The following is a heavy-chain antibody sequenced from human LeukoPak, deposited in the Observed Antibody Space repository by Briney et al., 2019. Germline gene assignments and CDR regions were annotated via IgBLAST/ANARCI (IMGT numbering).Heavy chain of an antibody. Sequence: GGSLRLSCAASGFTFDDYAMHWVRQAPGKGLEWVSGISWNSGSIGYADSVKGRFTISRDNAKNSLYLQMNSLRAEDTALYYCAKVKTKAVAASGAFDIWGQGTTVTVSS. V-gene: IGHV3-9*01. D-gene: IGHD6-19*01. J-gene: IGHJ3*02. CDR1: GFTFDDYA. CDR2: ISWNSGSI. CDR3: AKVKTKAVAASGAFDI.